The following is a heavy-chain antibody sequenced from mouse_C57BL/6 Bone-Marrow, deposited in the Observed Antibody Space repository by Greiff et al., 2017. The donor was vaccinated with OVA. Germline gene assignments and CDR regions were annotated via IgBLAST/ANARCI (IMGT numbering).Heavy chain of an antibody. CDR1: GYTFTSYW. V-gene: IGHV1-5*01. D-gene: IGHD1-1*01. CDR2: IYPGNSDT. J-gene: IGHJ4*01. Sequence: VQLQQSGTVLARPGASVKMSCKTSGYTFTSYWMHWVKQRPGQGLEWIGAIYPGNSDTSYNQKFKGKAKLTAVTSASTAYMELCSLTNEDSAVYYCTRPTHYCGSSLYAMDYWGPGTSVTVSS. CDR3: TRPTHYCGSSLYAMDY.